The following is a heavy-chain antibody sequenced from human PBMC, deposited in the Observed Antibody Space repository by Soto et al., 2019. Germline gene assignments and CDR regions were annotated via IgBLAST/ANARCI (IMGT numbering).Heavy chain of an antibody. CDR1: GASISGFY. D-gene: IGHD1-1*01. Sequence: PSETLSLTCTVSGASISGFYWSWIRKSAGKGLEWIGRIYATGTTDYNPSLKSRVMMSVDTSKKQFSLKLRSVTAADTAVYYCVRDPTKTLRDWFDPWGQGISVTVSS. V-gene: IGHV4-4*07. CDR2: IYATGTT. CDR3: VRDPTKTLRDWFDP. J-gene: IGHJ5*02.